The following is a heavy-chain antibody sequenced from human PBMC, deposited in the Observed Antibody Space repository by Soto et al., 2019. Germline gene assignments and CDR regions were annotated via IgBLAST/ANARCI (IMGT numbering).Heavy chain of an antibody. CDR3: ARSSAYTFGSKAYSFDY. J-gene: IGHJ4*02. D-gene: IGHD5-18*01. CDR1: GGSFSGYH. Sequence: SETLSLTCAVYGGSFSGYHWIWSRHPPGKGLEWIGGINHSGGTNYNPSLKSRVTISVDTSKNQFSLKLSSVTAADTAVYYCARSSAYTFGSKAYSFDYWGQGTLVTVSS. V-gene: IGHV4-34*01. CDR2: INHSGGT.